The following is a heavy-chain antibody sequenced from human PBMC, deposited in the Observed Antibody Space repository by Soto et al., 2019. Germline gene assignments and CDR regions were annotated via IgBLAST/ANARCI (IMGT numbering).Heavy chain of an antibody. D-gene: IGHD6-19*01. CDR1: GGTFSSYA. V-gene: IGHV1-69*13. CDR3: ARDSSSGRYWYFDL. J-gene: IGHJ2*01. CDR2: IIPIFGTA. Sequence: ASVKVSCKASGGTFSSYAISWVRQAPGQGLEWMGGIIPIFGTANYAQKFQGRVTITADESTSTAYMELSSLRSEDTAVYYRARDSSSGRYWYFDLWGRGTLVTVSS.